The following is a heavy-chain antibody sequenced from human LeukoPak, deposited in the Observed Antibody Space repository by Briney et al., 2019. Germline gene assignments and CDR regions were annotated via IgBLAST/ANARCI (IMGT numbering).Heavy chain of an antibody. Sequence: SETLSLTCTVSGGSISSSSYYRGWIRQPPGKGLEWIGSIYYSGSTYYNPSLKSRVTISVDTSKNQFSLKLSSVTAADTAVYYCARDRDGYNRFDYWGQGTLVTVSS. V-gene: IGHV4-39*07. CDR2: IYYSGST. J-gene: IGHJ4*02. D-gene: IGHD5-24*01. CDR1: GGSISSSSYY. CDR3: ARDRDGYNRFDY.